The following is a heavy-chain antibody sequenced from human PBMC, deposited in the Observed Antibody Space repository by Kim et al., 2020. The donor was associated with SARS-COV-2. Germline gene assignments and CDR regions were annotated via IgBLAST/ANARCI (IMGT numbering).Heavy chain of an antibody. CDR1: GGSISSYY. V-gene: IGHV4-4*07. CDR3: ARREAGSNYFYY. CDR2: VYANERT. D-gene: IGHD1-26*01. Sequence: SETLSLTCSVSGGSISSYYWSWIRQPAGKGLEWIGRVYANERTDYNPSLKSRVTMSMDTSKNQVSLKLSAVTAADTAVYYCARREAGSNYFYYWGQGTLV. J-gene: IGHJ4*02.